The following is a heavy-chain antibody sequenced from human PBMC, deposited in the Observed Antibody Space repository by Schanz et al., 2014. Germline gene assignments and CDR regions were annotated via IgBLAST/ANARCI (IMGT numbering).Heavy chain of an antibody. J-gene: IGHJ4*02. Sequence: QVQLVESGGGVVQPGRSLRLSCAASGITLSRYGLHWVRQAPGKGLEWVGFISFDGRNTGYAHSVKGRFTISRDNSKNTVNLQMNSLRAEDTAVYYCAKEKEEVAADGSFFDYWGQGTLVTVSS. D-gene: IGHD6-13*01. CDR1: GITLSRYG. V-gene: IGHV3-30*18. CDR3: AKEKEEVAADGSFFDY. CDR2: ISFDGRNT.